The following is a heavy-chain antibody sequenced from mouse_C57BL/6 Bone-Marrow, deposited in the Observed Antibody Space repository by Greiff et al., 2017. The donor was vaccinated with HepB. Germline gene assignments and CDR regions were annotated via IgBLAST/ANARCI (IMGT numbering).Heavy chain of an antibody. CDR3: AILRGFAY. V-gene: IGHV1-61*01. Sequence: VQLQQPGAELVRPGSSVKLSCKASGYTFTSYWMDWVKQRPGQGLEWIGNIYPSDSETHYNQKFKDKATLTVDKSSSTAYMQLSSLTSEDSAVYYCAILRGFAYWGQGTLVTVSA. J-gene: IGHJ3*01. CDR1: GYTFTSYW. CDR2: IYPSDSET.